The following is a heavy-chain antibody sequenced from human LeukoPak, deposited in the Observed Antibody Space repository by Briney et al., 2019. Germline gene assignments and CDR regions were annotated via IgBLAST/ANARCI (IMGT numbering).Heavy chain of an antibody. Sequence: ETLSLTCTVSDDSISSSSYYWGWIRQPPGKGLEWVSYISSSSTIYYADSVKGRFTISRDNAKNSLYLQMNSLRDEDTAVYYCARDRGYSGYDLGFFDYWGQGTLVTVSS. V-gene: IGHV3-69-1*01. CDR3: ARDRGYSGYDLGFFDY. CDR2: ISSSSTI. D-gene: IGHD5-12*01. CDR1: DDSISSSSYY. J-gene: IGHJ4*02.